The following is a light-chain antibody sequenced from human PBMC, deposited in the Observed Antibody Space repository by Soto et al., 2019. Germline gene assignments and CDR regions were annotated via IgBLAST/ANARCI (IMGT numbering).Light chain of an antibody. CDR1: QSIKTF. V-gene: IGKV1-39*01. Sequence: DIQMTQSPSSLSASIRDSVTITCRASQSIKTFLNWYQQKPGKPPKVLISAASSLESGVPSRFSGSGSGTDFTLTIINLQPEDSATYFCQQSYSTPWTFGQGTKVEIK. CDR2: AAS. J-gene: IGKJ1*01. CDR3: QQSYSTPWT.